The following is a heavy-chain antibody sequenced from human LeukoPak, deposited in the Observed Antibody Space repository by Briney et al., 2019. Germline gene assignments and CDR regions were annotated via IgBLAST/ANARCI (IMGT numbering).Heavy chain of an antibody. CDR1: GFTFDDYA. V-gene: IGHV3-74*01. J-gene: IGHJ3*02. Sequence: GGSLRLSCAASGFTFDDYAMHWVRQAPGKGLEWVSRINSDGSLTRNGDSVKGRSTISRDNAQNTLYLQMNSLRPEDTAVYFCVRVAPYGDFLGDAFDIWGQGTMVTVSS. CDR3: VRVAPYGDFLGDAFDI. CDR2: INSDGSLT. D-gene: IGHD4-17*01.